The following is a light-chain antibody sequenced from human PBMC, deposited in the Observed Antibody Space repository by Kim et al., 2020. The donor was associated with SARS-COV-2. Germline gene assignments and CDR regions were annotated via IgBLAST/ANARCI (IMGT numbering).Light chain of an antibody. CDR3: QQYTSYSGT. CDR1: QSIGNW. CDR2: KAS. J-gene: IGKJ4*01. V-gene: IGKV1-5*03. Sequence: SAYGRDRVTITCRASQSIGNWLAWYQQKPGKAPKLLIYKASNLQSGVPSRFSGSGSGTEFTLTISSLQPDDFATYYCQQYTSYSGTFGGGTKLEI.